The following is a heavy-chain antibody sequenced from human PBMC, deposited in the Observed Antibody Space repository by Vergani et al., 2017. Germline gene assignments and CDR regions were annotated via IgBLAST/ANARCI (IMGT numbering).Heavy chain of an antibody. V-gene: IGHV3-23*01. J-gene: IGHJ4*02. D-gene: IGHD2-2*01. CDR3: AKDPDIVVVPAATHFDY. CDR2: ISGSGGST. CDR1: GFTFSSYA. Sequence: EVQLLESGGGLVQPGGSLRLSCAASGFTFSSYAMSWVRQAPGEGLEWVSAISGSGGSTYYADSVKGRFTISRDNSKNTRYLQMNSLRAEDTAVYYCAKDPDIVVVPAATHFDYWGQGTLVTVSS.